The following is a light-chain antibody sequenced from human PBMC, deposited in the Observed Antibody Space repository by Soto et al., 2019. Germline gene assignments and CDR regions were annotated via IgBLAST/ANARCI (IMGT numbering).Light chain of an antibody. CDR3: LQHNAYPLT. J-gene: IGKJ4*01. CDR1: QSISSW. V-gene: IGKV1-5*01. Sequence: DIQMTQSPPTLSASVGDRVTITCRASQSISSWLAWYQQKPGKAPNLLIYAASSLQSGVPSRFSGSGSGTEFTLTISSLQPEDFATYYCLQHNAYPLTFGGGTKVDI. CDR2: AAS.